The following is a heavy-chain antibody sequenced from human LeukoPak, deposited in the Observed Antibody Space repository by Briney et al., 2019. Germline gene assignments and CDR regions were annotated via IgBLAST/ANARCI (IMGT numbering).Heavy chain of an antibody. J-gene: IGHJ4*02. V-gene: IGHV3-23*01. CDR2: ISGSGGST. CDR1: GFTVSSNY. Sequence: PGGSLRLSCAASGFTVSSNYMSWVRQAPGKGLEWVSAISGSGGSTYYADSVKGRFTISRDNSKNTLYLQMNSLRAEDTAVYYCAKVVGYYYDSSGYADYWGQGTLVTVSS. CDR3: AKVVGYYYDSSGYADY. D-gene: IGHD3-22*01.